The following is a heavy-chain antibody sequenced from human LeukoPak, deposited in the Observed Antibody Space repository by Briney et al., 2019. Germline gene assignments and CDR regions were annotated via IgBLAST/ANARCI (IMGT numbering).Heavy chain of an antibody. J-gene: IGHJ5*02. CDR1: GFTFSSYW. CDR3: ARGARSRIKGNWFDP. D-gene: IGHD2-15*01. CDR2: IKQDGGEK. V-gene: IGHV3-7*01. Sequence: GGSLRLSCAASGFTFSSYWMTWVRQAPGKGLEWVANIKQDGGEKSYVDSVKGRFTISRDNAKNSLYLQMDSLRAEDTAVYYCARGARSRIKGNWFDPWGQGTLVTVSS.